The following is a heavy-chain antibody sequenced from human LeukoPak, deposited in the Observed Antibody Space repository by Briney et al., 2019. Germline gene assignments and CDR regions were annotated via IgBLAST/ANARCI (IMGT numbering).Heavy chain of an antibody. D-gene: IGHD3-22*01. CDR3: ARKYYYDSSGYYSYFDY. Sequence: SETLSLTCTVSGGSISSYYWSWIRQPPGKGLEWMGYIYYSGSTNYNPSLKSRVTISVDTHKNPFSLKLSSVTAADTAVYYCARKYYYDSSGYYSYFDYWGQGTLVTVSS. J-gene: IGHJ4*02. V-gene: IGHV4-59*01. CDR2: IYYSGST. CDR1: GGSISSYY.